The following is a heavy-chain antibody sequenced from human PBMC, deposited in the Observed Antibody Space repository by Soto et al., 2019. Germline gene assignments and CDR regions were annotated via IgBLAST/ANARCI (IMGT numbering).Heavy chain of an antibody. J-gene: IGHJ4*02. Sequence: QVQLVESGGGVVQPGGSLRLSCAASGFTFSSYAMNWVRQAPGKGLEWVAVISYAGSNKYYADSVKGRFTISRENSKNKMYLQLKSRRAEDAAVYYCSRDRNSVAARRPFDYWGQGTLVTVSS. CDR1: GFTFSSYA. CDR2: ISYAGSNK. CDR3: SRDRNSVAARRPFDY. V-gene: IGHV3-30*04. D-gene: IGHD6-6*01.